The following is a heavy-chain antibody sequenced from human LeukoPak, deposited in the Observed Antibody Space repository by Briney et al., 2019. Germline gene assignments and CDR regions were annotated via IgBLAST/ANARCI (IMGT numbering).Heavy chain of an antibody. D-gene: IGHD5-12*01. CDR3: AREVNSGYGGSLYYFDY. V-gene: IGHV3-23*01. J-gene: IGHJ4*02. CDR1: GFTFSSYA. Sequence: GGSLRLSCAASGFTFSSYAMSWVRQAPGKGLEWVSAMSGSGASTYYADSVKGRFTISRDNSKNTLYLQMNSLRAEDTAVYYCAREVNSGYGGSLYYFDYWGQGTLVTVSS. CDR2: MSGSGAST.